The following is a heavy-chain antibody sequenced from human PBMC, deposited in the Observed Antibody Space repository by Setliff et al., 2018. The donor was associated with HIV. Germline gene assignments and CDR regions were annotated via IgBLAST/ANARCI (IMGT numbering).Heavy chain of an antibody. CDR3: ASDTSSPYKMDA. CDR2: IYSGGSI. Sequence: GGSLRLSCAASGFTVSSNYMNWVRQSPGKGLEWVSVIYSGGSIYYADSVKGRFTIARDNSKNTLYLQMNSLRAEDTAVYYCASDTSSPYKMDAWGKGTTVTVSS. V-gene: IGHV3-53*01. D-gene: IGHD2-2*01. CDR1: GFTVSSNY. J-gene: IGHJ6*04.